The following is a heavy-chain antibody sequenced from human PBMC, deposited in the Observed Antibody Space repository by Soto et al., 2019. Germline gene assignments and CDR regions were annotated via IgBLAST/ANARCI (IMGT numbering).Heavy chain of an antibody. V-gene: IGHV4-59*08. CDR3: ARFPPGILEWPAPFAY. Sequence: SETLSLTCTVSGGSISGYYWSLLRQPPGKGLEWIGYIYYSGSTNYNPSLKSRVTISVDTSKNQFSLKLSSVTAADTAVYYFARFPPGILEWPAPFAYRVKGTLVTVFS. CDR1: GGSISGYY. J-gene: IGHJ4*02. D-gene: IGHD3-3*01. CDR2: IYYSGST.